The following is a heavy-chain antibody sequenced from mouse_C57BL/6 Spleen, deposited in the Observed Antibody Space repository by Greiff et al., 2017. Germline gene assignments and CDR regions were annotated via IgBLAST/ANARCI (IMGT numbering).Heavy chain of an antibody. CDR2: IDPENGDT. CDR3: TTYGNHWYFDV. J-gene: IGHJ1*03. D-gene: IGHD2-1*01. V-gene: IGHV14-4*01. CDR1: GFNIKDDY. Sequence: VQLKQSGAELVRPGASVKLSCTASGFNIKDDYMHWVKQRPEQGLEWIGWIDPENGDTEYASKFQGKATITADTSSNTAYLQLSSLTSEDTAVYYCTTYGNHWYFDVWGTGTTVTVSS.